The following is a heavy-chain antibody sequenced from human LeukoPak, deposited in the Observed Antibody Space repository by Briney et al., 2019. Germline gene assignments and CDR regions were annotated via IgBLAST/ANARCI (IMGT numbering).Heavy chain of an antibody. J-gene: IGHJ4*02. CDR1: GGSVSSGSYY. CDR3: ARGVGYGHYFDN. Sequence: SPSETLSLTRTVSGGSVSSGSYYWNWIRQPPGKGLEWIGYIYYSGSTDYNPSLKSRVTMSVDTSKNQFSLKLSTVTAADTAVYYCARGVGYGHYFDNWGQGTLVTVSS. D-gene: IGHD4-17*01. CDR2: IYYSGST. V-gene: IGHV4-61*01.